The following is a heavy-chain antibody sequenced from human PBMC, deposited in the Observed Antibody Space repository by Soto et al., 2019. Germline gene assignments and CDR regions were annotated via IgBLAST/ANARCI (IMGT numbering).Heavy chain of an antibody. J-gene: IGHJ6*02. CDR1: GYTFTSYY. D-gene: IGHD2-21*02. CDR2: INPSGGST. Sequence: ASVKVSCKASGYTFTSYYMHWVRQAPGQGLEWMGIINPSGGSTSYAQKFQGRVTMTRDTSTSTVYMELSSLRSEDTAVYYCARLLRDCGGDCYGAYYYYGMVVWGQGTTVTVSS. CDR3: ARLLRDCGGDCYGAYYYYGMVV. V-gene: IGHV1-46*01.